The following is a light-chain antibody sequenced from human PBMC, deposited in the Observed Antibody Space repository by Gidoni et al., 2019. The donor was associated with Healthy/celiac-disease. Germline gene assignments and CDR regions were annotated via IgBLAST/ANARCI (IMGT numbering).Light chain of an antibody. Sequence: TISCTGSSSNIGAGYDVHWYQQLPGTAPKLLIYDNNNRPSGVPDRFSGSKSGTSASLAITGLQAEDEADYYCQSFDSSLSGSLFGGGTKLTVL. CDR1: SSNIGAGYD. CDR3: QSFDSSLSGSL. V-gene: IGLV1-40*01. J-gene: IGLJ2*01. CDR2: DNN.